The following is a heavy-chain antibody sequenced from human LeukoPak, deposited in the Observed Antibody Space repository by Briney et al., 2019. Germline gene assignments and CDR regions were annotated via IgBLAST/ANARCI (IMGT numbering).Heavy chain of an antibody. CDR1: GGACSSYA. CDR2: IIPIFGTA. CDR3: ARSCPKYYYGSGSYYTPFDY. D-gene: IGHD3-10*01. V-gene: IGHV1-69*13. Sequence: ASVKVSCKASGGACSSYAISWLRQIPGQGLEWMGGIIPIFGTANYAQKFQGRVTITADESTSTAYMELSSLISEDTAVYYCARSCPKYYYGSGSYYTPFDYWGQGTLVTVSS. J-gene: IGHJ4*02.